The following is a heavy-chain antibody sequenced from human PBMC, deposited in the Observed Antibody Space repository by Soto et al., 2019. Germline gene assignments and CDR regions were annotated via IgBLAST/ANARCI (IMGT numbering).Heavy chain of an antibody. CDR1: GYTFTSYA. D-gene: IGHD2-21*02. Sequence: ASVKVSCKASGYTFTSYAMHWVRQAPGQRLEWMGWINAGNGNTKYSQKFQGRVTITRDTSASTAYMELSSLRSEDTAVYYCARDRRYCGGDCYGWYYFDYWGQGTLVTVSS. V-gene: IGHV1-3*01. CDR2: INAGNGNT. CDR3: ARDRRYCGGDCYGWYYFDY. J-gene: IGHJ4*02.